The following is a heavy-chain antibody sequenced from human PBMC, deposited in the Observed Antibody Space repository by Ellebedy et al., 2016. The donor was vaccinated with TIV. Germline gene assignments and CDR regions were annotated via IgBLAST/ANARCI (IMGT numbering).Heavy chain of an antibody. D-gene: IGHD3-22*01. CDR1: GGSITSYY. J-gene: IGHJ4*02. CDR3: AGGRHYYDSTGDY. CDR2: IFYGGST. Sequence: SETLSLXXTLSGGSITSYYWSWIRQPPGKGLEWIGYIFYGGSTNYNPSLKSRVTISVDTSKNQFSLNLSSVTAADTAVYYCAGGRHYYDSTGDYWGQGTLVTVSS. V-gene: IGHV4-59*01.